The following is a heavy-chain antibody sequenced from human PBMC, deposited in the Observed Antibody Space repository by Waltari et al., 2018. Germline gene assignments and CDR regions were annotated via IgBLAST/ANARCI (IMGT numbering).Heavy chain of an antibody. D-gene: IGHD2-15*01. V-gene: IGHV1-2*02. J-gene: IGHJ5*02. CDR2: IRPHTGDT. CDR3: VGGNIVGCTRSGSCHGRLDP. Sequence: PGQGLEWMGWIRPHTGDTKYADKLQGRVAVTSDTSVSTAYMDLSRLTSDDTAIYYCVGGNIVGCTRSGSCHGRLDPWGQGTLLTVSS.